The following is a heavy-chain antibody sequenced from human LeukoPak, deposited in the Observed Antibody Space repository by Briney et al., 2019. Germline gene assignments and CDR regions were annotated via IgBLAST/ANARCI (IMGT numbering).Heavy chain of an antibody. CDR1: GGSISSGDYY. V-gene: IGHV4-30-4*08. Sequence: SSETLSLTCTVSGGSISSGDYYWSWIRPPPGKALEWIGYIYYSGSTYYNPSLKSRVTISVDTSKNQFSLKLSSVTAADTAVYYCARDRGDSSGYYPYDAFDIWGQGTMVTVSS. J-gene: IGHJ3*02. D-gene: IGHD3-22*01. CDR2: IYYSGST. CDR3: ARDRGDSSGYYPYDAFDI.